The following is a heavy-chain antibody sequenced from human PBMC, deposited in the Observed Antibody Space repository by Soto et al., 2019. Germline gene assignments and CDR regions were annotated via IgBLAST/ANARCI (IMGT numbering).Heavy chain of an antibody. V-gene: IGHV3-66*01. CDR2: IYSGGST. J-gene: IGHJ6*02. CDR1: GFTVSSNY. Sequence: GGSLRLSCAASGFTVSSNYMSWVRQAPGKGLEWVSVIYSGGSTYYADSVKGRFTISRDNSKNTLYLQMNSLRAEDTAVYYCAKIMRPDTAMATYYYYGMDVWGQGTTVTVSS. D-gene: IGHD5-18*01. CDR3: AKIMRPDTAMATYYYYGMDV.